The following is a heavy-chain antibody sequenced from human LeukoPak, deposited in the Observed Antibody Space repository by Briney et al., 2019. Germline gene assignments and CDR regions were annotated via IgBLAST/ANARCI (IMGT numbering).Heavy chain of an antibody. CDR1: GGSISSYY. D-gene: IGHD2-8*01. CDR2: IYTSGST. Sequence: SETLSLTCTVSGGSISSYYWSWIRQPAGKGLEWIGRIYTSGSTNYNPSLKSRVTMSVDTSKNQFSLKLSSVTAADTAVYYCARESVVLMVYAMGWSGWFDPWGQGTLVTVSS. CDR3: ARESVVLMVYAMGWSGWFDP. V-gene: IGHV4-4*07. J-gene: IGHJ5*02.